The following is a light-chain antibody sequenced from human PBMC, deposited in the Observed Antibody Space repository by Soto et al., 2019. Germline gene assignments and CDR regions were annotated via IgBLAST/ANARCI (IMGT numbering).Light chain of an antibody. CDR3: KQYGGSPYT. CDR1: QSVSSRH. V-gene: IGKV3-20*01. Sequence: EIVLTQSPGTLSLSPGEGATLSCRASQSVSSRHLAWYQQKPGQTPRLLIYGASTRATGIPHRFSGSGSGADFTLTISRLEPDDFAVYYCKQYGGSPYTFGQGTKLEI. CDR2: GAS. J-gene: IGKJ2*01.